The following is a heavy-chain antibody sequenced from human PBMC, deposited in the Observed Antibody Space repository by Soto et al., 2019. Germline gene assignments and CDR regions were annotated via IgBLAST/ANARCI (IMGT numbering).Heavy chain of an antibody. V-gene: IGHV3-15*01. D-gene: IGHD2-2*01. Sequence: GGSLRLACAASEFTFNNAWMSWVRQAPGKGLEWVGRIKRKADGGTTDYAAPVRGRFTITRDDSKNTLDLQMNSLKDEDTGVYYCTTVTFCGPPSCYRYRGQGTPVTVSS. CDR2: IKRKADGGTT. CDR3: TTVTFCGPPSCYRY. J-gene: IGHJ4*02. CDR1: EFTFNNAW.